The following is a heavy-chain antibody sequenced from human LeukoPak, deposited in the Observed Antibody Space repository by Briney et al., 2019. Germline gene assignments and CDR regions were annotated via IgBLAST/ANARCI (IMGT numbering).Heavy chain of an antibody. D-gene: IGHD6-6*01. CDR2: ISSGGST. Sequence: PGGSLRLSCAAAGFTFNNYAMSWVRQAPGKGLKWVSGISSGGSTYYADSVKGRFTISRDNSKNTLLLQVNSLRAEDTAVYYCAKDTYSSSPYYFDYWGQGTLVTVSS. V-gene: IGHV3-23*01. CDR1: GFTFNNYA. J-gene: IGHJ4*02. CDR3: AKDTYSSSPYYFDY.